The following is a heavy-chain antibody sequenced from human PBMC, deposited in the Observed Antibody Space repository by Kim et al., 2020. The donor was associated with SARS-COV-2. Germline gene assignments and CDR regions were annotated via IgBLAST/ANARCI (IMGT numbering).Heavy chain of an antibody. D-gene: IGHD2-15*01. Sequence: DPVNGRFTISRDNSKKTQYLQMNSLIAEDTAVYYCANPRGLVVIHYDMDVWGQGTTVTVSS. V-gene: IGHV3-23*01. CDR3: ANPRGLVVIHYDMDV. J-gene: IGHJ6*02.